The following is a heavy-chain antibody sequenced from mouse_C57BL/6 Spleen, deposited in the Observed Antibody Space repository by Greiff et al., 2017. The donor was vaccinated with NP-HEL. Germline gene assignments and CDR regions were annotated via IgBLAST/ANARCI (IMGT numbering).Heavy chain of an antibody. Sequence: EVKLVESGGGLVQPGGSLSLSCAASGFTFTDYYMSWVRQPPGKALEWLGFIRNKANGYTTEYSASVKGRFTISRDNSQSILYLQMNALRVEDSATYYCARSPMITTTRYYFDCWGQGTTLTVSS. CDR3: ARSPMITTTRYYFDC. D-gene: IGHD2-4*01. CDR1: GFTFTDYY. CDR2: IRNKANGYTT. J-gene: IGHJ2*01. V-gene: IGHV7-3*01.